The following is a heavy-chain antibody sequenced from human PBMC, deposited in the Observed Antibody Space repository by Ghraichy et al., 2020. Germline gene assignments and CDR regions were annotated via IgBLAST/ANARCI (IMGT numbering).Heavy chain of an antibody. CDR3: ARDPALWGAVADYYFDY. V-gene: IGHV3-21*01. D-gene: IGHD6-19*01. J-gene: IGHJ4*02. Sequence: GGSLRLSCAASGFTFSSYSMNWVRQAPGKGLEWVSSISSSSSYIYYADSVKGRFTIPRDNAKNSLYLQMNSLRAEDTAVYYCARDPALWGAVADYYFDYWGQGTLVTVSS. CDR1: GFTFSSYS. CDR2: ISSSSSYI.